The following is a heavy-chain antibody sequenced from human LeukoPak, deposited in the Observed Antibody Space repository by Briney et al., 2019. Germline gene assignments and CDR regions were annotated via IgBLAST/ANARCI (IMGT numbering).Heavy chain of an antibody. CDR3: ASALNYYGPFDY. CDR1: GFTFSSYG. J-gene: IGHJ4*02. CDR2: ISYDGSNK. V-gene: IGHV3-30*03. Sequence: GRSLRLSCAASGFTFSSYGMHWVRQAPGKGLEWVAVISYDGSNKYYADSVKGRFTTSRDNSKNTLYLQMNSLRAEDTAVYYCASALNYYGPFDYWGQGTLVTVSS. D-gene: IGHD3-10*01.